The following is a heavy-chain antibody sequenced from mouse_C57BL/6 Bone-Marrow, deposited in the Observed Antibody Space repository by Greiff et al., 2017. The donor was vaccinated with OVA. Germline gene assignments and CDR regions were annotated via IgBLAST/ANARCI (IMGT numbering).Heavy chain of an antibody. D-gene: IGHD2-4*01. CDR3: AREGVYYDYDVGWYFDV. CDR1: GYTFTSYG. Sequence: QVQLKQSGAELARPGASVKLSCKASGYTFTSYGISWVKQRTGQGLEWIGEIYPRSGNTYYNEKFKGKATLTADKSSSTAYMELRSLTSEDSAVYFFAREGVYYDYDVGWYFDVWGTGTTVTVSS. J-gene: IGHJ1*03. V-gene: IGHV1-81*01. CDR2: IYPRSGNT.